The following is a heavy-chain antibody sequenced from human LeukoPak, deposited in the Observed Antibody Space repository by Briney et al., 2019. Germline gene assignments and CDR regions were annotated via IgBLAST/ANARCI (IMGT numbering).Heavy chain of an antibody. V-gene: IGHV1-69*04. D-gene: IGHD3-22*01. CDR3: ARLYYYYDSSGVLDY. Sequence: ASVKVSCKASGGTFSSYAISWVRQATGQGLEWMGRIIPILGIANYAQKFQGRVTITADKSTSTAYMELSSLRSEDTAVYYCARLYYYYDSSGVLDYWGQGTLVTVSP. CDR2: IIPILGIA. CDR1: GGTFSSYA. J-gene: IGHJ4*02.